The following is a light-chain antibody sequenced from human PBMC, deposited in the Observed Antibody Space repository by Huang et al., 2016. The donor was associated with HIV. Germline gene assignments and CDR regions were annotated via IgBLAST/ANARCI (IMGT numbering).Light chain of an antibody. CDR1: QSFVN. V-gene: IGKV3-11*01. CDR3: QQRSAWPPIT. J-gene: IGKJ5*01. CDR2: DAS. Sequence: ETVLTQSPDTLSLSPGERAILFCRASQSFVNLAWYQHKVGQAPRLLIYDASNRASGIPARFSGSGSGTDFTLTVNILEPEDSAVYYCQQRSAWPPITFGQGTRLEIK.